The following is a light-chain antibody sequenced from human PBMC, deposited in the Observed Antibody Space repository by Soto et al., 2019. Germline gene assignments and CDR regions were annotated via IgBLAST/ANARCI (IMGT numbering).Light chain of an antibody. Sequence: QSVLTQPPSVSAAPGQKVTISCSGTISNIGNSYVSWYQQLPGAAPTLLIYESNRRPTGIPDRFSGSKSATSATLDITGLQTGDEADYYCASWDHSLSGYVFGSGTKVTVL. V-gene: IGLV1-51*02. CDR2: ESN. CDR3: ASWDHSLSGYV. J-gene: IGLJ1*01. CDR1: ISNIGNSY.